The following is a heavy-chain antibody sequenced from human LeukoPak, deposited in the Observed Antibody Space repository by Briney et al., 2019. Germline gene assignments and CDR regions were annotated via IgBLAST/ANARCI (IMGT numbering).Heavy chain of an antibody. Sequence: GGSLRLSCAASGFTFSSYGMHWVRQAPGKGLEWLAVIWYDGTNIHYADSVKGRFAISRDNSKNTLYLQMNSLRAEDTAVYYCARARNNYDSSSYSALDYWGQGTLVTVSS. CDR1: GFTFSSYG. D-gene: IGHD3-22*01. CDR2: IWYDGTNI. CDR3: ARARNNYDSSSYSALDY. V-gene: IGHV3-33*01. J-gene: IGHJ4*02.